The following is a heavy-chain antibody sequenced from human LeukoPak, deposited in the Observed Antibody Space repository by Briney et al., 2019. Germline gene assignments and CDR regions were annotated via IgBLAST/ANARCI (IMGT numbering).Heavy chain of an antibody. CDR1: GFTFSSYA. V-gene: IGHV3-30-3*01. CDR3: ARDMAYYGSGSVDAFDI. D-gene: IGHD3-10*01. CDR2: ISYDGSNK. Sequence: GGSLRLSCAASGFTFSSYAMHWVRQAPGKGLKWVAVISYDGSNKYYADSMKGRFTISRDNSKNTLYLQMNSLRTEDTAVYYCARDMAYYGSGSVDAFDIWGQGTMVTVSS. J-gene: IGHJ3*02.